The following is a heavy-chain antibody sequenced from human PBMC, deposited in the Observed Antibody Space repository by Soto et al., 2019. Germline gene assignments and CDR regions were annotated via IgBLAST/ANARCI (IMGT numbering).Heavy chain of an antibody. D-gene: IGHD1-1*01. J-gene: IGHJ6*03. Sequence: QVQLVQSGAEVKKPGSSVKVSCKASGGTFSSYTISWVRQAPGQGLEWMGRIIPILGIANYAQKFQGRVTITADKSTSTAYMEMSSLRSEDTAVYYCAREFPPTGVYYYYYYMDVWGKGTTVTVSS. CDR3: AREFPPTGVYYYYYYMDV. CDR2: IIPILGIA. V-gene: IGHV1-69*08. CDR1: GGTFSSYT.